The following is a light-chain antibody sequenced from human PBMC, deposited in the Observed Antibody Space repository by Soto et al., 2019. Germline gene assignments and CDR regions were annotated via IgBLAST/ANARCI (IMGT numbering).Light chain of an antibody. V-gene: IGKV1-5*01. Sequence: DIPMTQSPSTLSASVGDRVTITCRASQSVTRKLAWYQQKPGKAPKLLIFDASTLKSGVPSRFSDSGSATEFHLTISSLQPDEFATSYCQHYTSYSISVGQGTR. J-gene: IGKJ5*01. CDR1: QSVTRK. CDR3: QHYTSYSIS. CDR2: DAS.